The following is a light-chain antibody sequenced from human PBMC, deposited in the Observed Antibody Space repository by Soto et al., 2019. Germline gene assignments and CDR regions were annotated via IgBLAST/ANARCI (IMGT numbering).Light chain of an antibody. CDR1: SSNIGNNY. Sequence: QSVLTQPPSVSAAPGQKVTISCSGSSSNIGNNYVSWYQQLPGTAPTLLIYDNNKRPSGIPDRFSGSKSGTSATLGITGLQTGDEADYYCGTWGSSLSAVVFGGGTKLTVL. CDR3: GTWGSSLSAVV. CDR2: DNN. V-gene: IGLV1-51*01. J-gene: IGLJ2*01.